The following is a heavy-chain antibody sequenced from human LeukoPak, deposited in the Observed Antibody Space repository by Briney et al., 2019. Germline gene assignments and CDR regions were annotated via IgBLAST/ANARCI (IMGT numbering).Heavy chain of an antibody. D-gene: IGHD3-10*01. CDR2: INWNGSCT. V-gene: IGHV3-20*04. CDR1: GFTFDDYG. Sequence: GGTLRFSCAASGFTFDDYGLIWDRHAQGKGLVWVSSINWNGSCTGYADSVKGPFTISKYNAKISLSLQINSLRAEDTALYYFARGIYYVDYCGQGSLVTVSS. J-gene: IGHJ4*02. CDR3: ARGIYYVDY.